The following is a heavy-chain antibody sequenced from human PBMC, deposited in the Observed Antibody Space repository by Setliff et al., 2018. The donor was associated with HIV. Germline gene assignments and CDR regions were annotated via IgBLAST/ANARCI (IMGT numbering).Heavy chain of an antibody. J-gene: IGHJ5*02. CDR3: VRRGKEGISFAHSFDP. CDR1: GFSFSNYW. V-gene: IGHV3-74*01. D-gene: IGHD3-16*01. Sequence: GGSLRLSCAASGFSFSNYWMNWVRQAPGKGLVWVSRINPDGSIINYADSVKGRFTISRDNAKNTVYLQMNSLRVDDTSIYYCVRRGKEGISFAHSFDPWGQGTLVTVSS. CDR2: INPDGSII.